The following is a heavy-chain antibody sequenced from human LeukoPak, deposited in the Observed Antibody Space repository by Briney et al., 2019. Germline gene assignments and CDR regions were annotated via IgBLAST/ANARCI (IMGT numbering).Heavy chain of an antibody. CDR3: AKDLGSVGYPGSY. D-gene: IGHD1-1*01. CDR1: GFTFGSYA. CDR2: ISGSGGST. J-gene: IGHJ4*02. Sequence: GGSLRLSCAASGFTFGSYAMSWVRQAPGKGLEWVSAISGSGGSTYYADSVKGRFTISRDNSKNTLYLQMNSLRAEDTAVYYCAKDLGSVGYPGSYWGQGTLVTVSS. V-gene: IGHV3-23*01.